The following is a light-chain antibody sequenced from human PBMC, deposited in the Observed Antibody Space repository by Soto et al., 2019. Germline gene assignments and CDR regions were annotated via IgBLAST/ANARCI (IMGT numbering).Light chain of an antibody. V-gene: IGLV2-8*01. CDR1: SSDVGADNY. CDR2: EVS. CDR3: SSYAGINNCV. J-gene: IGLJ1*01. Sequence: QSVLTQPPSASGSPGQSVTISCTGTSSDVGADNYVSWYQQHPGKAPKLMIYEVSKRPSGVPDRFSGSKSGNTASLTVSGLQPEDEADYYCSSYAGINNCVFGTGTTLTVL.